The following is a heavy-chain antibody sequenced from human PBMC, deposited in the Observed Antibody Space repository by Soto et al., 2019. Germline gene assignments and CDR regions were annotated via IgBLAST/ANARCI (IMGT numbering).Heavy chain of an antibody. CDR1: GGSVSNSNYY. J-gene: IGHJ6*02. CDR3: ARDGGEIWNNNYYYSGMDV. V-gene: IGHV4-39*07. Sequence: SETLSLTCTVSGGSVSNSNYYWGWIRQSPGKGLEWIGSVYYRGRSYSKSSVKSRVTLSVDTSKNQFSLNLNSVTAADTAVYYCARDGGEIWNNNYYYSGMDVWGQGTTVTVSS. D-gene: IGHD3-16*01. CDR2: VYYRGRS.